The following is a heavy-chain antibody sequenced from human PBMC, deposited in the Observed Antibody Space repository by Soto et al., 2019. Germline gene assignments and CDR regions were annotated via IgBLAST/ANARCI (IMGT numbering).Heavy chain of an antibody. Sequence: PSETLSLTCSVSGGSISSYYWSWIRQPPGKGLEWIGYISYSGSTNYNPSLRSRVTISVDTSKNQFSLKLSSVTTADTAVYYCARVMGSSAKFWYSDYWGQGTLVTVSS. CDR3: ARVMGSSAKFWYSDY. J-gene: IGHJ4*02. CDR2: ISYSGST. D-gene: IGHD6-25*01. CDR1: GGSISSYY. V-gene: IGHV4-59*01.